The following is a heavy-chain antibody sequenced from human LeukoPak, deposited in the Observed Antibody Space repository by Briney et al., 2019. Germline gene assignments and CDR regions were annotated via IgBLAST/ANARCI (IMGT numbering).Heavy chain of an antibody. CDR2: IYHSGST. J-gene: IGHJ4*02. CDR1: GGSISSGGYS. CDR3: AWGGDYCDAMPLDY. D-gene: IGHD4-17*01. V-gene: IGHV4-30-2*01. Sequence: PSQTLSLTCAVSGGSISSGGYSWSWLRQPQGQGLEWIGYIYHSGSTYYNPSLNSLVTISVDRFNDQCYLEVSCVTAVDAAVYSCAWGGDYCDAMPLDYWGEGSVV.